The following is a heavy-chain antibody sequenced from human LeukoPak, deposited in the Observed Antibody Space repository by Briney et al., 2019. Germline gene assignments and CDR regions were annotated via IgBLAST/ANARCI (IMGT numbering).Heavy chain of an antibody. J-gene: IGHJ4*02. Sequence: PGRSLRLSCAASGFTFSSYAMHWVRQAPGKGLEWVAVISYDGSNKYYADSVKGRFTISRDNSKNTLYLQMNSLRAEDTAVYYYARLIVVPAAPTDYWGQGTLVTVSS. CDR3: ARLIVVPAAPTDY. CDR2: ISYDGSNK. D-gene: IGHD2-2*01. V-gene: IGHV3-30*04. CDR1: GFTFSSYA.